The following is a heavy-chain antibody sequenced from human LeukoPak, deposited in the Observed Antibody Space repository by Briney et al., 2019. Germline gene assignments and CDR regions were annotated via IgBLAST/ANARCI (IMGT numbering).Heavy chain of an antibody. D-gene: IGHD6-19*01. CDR2: IYPRDSDT. CDR3: ARLDCSSGRCGRDDDAFDV. CDR1: GYTFSNYW. V-gene: IGHV5-51*01. Sequence: GESLKISCKGSGYTFSNYWIGWVRQMPGKGLESVGIIYPRDSDTRYSPSFEGQVTISADKSISTAYLQWNSLKASDTGMYYCARLDCSSGRCGRDDDAFDVWGQGTMVTVSS. J-gene: IGHJ3*01.